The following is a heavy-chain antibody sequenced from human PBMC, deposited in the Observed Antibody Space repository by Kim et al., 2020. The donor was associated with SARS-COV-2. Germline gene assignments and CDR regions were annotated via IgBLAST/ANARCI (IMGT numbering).Heavy chain of an antibody. V-gene: IGHV1-3*01. J-gene: IGHJ4*02. D-gene: IGHD3-22*01. Sequence: ASVKVSCKASGYTFTSYAMHWVRQAPGQRLEWMGWINAGNGNTKYSQKFQGRVTITRDTSASTAYMELSSLRSEDTAVYYCARGLSIVVVTPGYWGQGTLVTVSS. CDR2: INAGNGNT. CDR3: ARGLSIVVVTPGY. CDR1: GYTFTSYA.